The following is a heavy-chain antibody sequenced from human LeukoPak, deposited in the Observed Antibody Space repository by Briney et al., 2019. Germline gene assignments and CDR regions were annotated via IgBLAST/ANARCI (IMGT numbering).Heavy chain of an antibody. J-gene: IGHJ4*02. Sequence: GGSLRLSCAASGFTFSSYWVSWVRQAPGKGLEWVANIKQDGSEKYYVDSVKGRFTISRDNAKNSLYLQMNSLRAEDTAVYYCARDRGSSRYWGQGTLVTVSS. CDR1: GFTFSSYW. CDR2: IKQDGSEK. CDR3: ARDRGSSRY. V-gene: IGHV3-7*03. D-gene: IGHD2-2*01.